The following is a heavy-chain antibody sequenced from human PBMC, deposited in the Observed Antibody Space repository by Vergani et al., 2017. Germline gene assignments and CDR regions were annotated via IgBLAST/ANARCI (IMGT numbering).Heavy chain of an antibody. CDR3: ARNMVRGVRYYGMDV. V-gene: IGHV4-59*01. J-gene: IGHJ6*02. CDR2: IYYSGST. Sequence: QVQLQESGPGLVKPSETLSLTCTVSGSSISSYYWSWIRQPPGKGLEWIGYIYYSGSTNYNPSLKSRVTISVDTSKNQFSLKLSSVTAADTAVYYCARNMVRGVRYYGMDVWGQXP. CDR1: GSSISSYY. D-gene: IGHD3-10*01.